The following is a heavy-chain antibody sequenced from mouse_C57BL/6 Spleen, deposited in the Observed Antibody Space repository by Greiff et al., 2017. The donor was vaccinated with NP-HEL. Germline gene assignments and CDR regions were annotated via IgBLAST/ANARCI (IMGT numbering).Heavy chain of an antibody. CDR2: IYPGGGYT. CDR1: GYTFTNYW. D-gene: IGHD1-1*01. CDR3: AREGITTGEEGYYFDY. J-gene: IGHJ2*01. V-gene: IGHV1-63*01. Sequence: QVQLKQSGAELVRPGTSVKMSCKASGYTFTNYWIGWAKQRPGHGLEWIGDIYPGGGYTNYNEKFKGKATLTADKSSSTAYMQFSSLTSEDSAIYYCAREGITTGEEGYYFDYWGQGTTLTVSS.